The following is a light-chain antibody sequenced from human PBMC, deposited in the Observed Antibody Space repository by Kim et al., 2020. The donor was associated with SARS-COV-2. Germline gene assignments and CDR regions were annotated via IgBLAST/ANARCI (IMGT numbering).Light chain of an antibody. CDR2: TTS. J-gene: IGKJ5*01. CDR1: QTITSY. Sequence: ASVGDRVTITCRASQTITSYLNWYQQKPGKAPELLIYTTSSLQSGVPSRFSGSGFGTEFSLTISSLQPEDFATYFCQQSLSTPVTFGQGTRLEIK. CDR3: QQSLSTPVT. V-gene: IGKV1-39*01.